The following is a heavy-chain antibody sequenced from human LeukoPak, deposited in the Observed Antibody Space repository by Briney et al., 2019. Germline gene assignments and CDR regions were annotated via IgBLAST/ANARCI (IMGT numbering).Heavy chain of an antibody. CDR2: IYYSGST. V-gene: IGHV4-59*08. CDR1: GGSISSYY. D-gene: IGHD6-6*01. CDR3: ARARGPSIAARPYWYFDL. Sequence: PSETLSLTCTVSGGSISSYYWSWIRQPPGKGLEWIGYIYYSGSTNYNPSLKSRVTISVDTSKNQFSLKLSSVTAADTAVYYCARARGPSIAARPYWYFDLWGRGTLVTVSS. J-gene: IGHJ2*01.